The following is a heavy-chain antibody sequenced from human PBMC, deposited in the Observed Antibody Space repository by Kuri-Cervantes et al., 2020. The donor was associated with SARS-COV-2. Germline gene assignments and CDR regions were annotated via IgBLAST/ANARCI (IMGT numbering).Heavy chain of an antibody. D-gene: IGHD3-3*01. V-gene: IGHV1-69*13. Sequence: SVKVSCKASGGTFSSYAISWVRQAPGQGLEWMGGIIPIFGTANYAQKFQGRVTITADESTSTAYMELSSLRSEDTAVYYCARGGGTYYDFWSGYYYWGQGTLVTVDS. CDR2: IIPIFGTA. J-gene: IGHJ4*02. CDR1: GGTFSSYA. CDR3: ARGGGTYYDFWSGYYY.